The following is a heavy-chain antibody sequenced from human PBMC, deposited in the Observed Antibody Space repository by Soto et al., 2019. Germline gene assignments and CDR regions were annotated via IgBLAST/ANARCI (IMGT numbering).Heavy chain of an antibody. J-gene: IGHJ4*02. CDR2: IYYSGST. CDR1: GGSISSGGYY. D-gene: IGHD6-13*01. CDR3: ARGGIAAAAPPDY. V-gene: IGHV4-31*03. Sequence: QVQLQESGPGLVKPSQTLSLTCTVSGGSISSGGYYWSWIRQHPGKGLEGIGYIYYSGSTYYNPSLKSRSTISVDTSKNQFPLKLSSVTAADTAVYYCARGGIAAAAPPDYWGQGTLVTVSS.